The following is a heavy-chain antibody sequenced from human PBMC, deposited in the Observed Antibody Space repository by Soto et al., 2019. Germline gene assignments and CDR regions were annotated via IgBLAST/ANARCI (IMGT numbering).Heavy chain of an antibody. Sequence: EVQLVQSGAEVKKPGESLKISCKGSGYDFTNYWIAWVRQMPGKGLEWMGIIYPGDSDTRYSPSFQGQVTFSADKTIRTAYLQWSSLKASDNAIYYCARLYHYALGSWGSGHSYFDYWGQGSLVTVSA. J-gene: IGHJ4*02. V-gene: IGHV5-51*01. CDR1: GYDFTNYW. CDR2: IYPGDSDT. CDR3: ARLYHYALGSWGSGHSYFDY. D-gene: IGHD3-10*01.